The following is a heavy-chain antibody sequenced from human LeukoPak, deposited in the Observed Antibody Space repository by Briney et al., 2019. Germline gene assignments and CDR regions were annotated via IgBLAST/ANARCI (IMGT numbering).Heavy chain of an antibody. CDR1: GFTVSSHY. CDR3: ARDGGYSYGKKGCFEK. D-gene: IGHD5-18*01. J-gene: IGHJ4*02. V-gene: IGHV3-66*01. CDR2: IHSGGRT. Sequence: GGSLRLSCAASGFTVSSHYLSWVRQAPGKGLEWVSVIHSGGRTYYSDSVSDRFTISRDNSKNTLYLQMNSLRAEDTAVYYCARDGGYSYGKKGCFEKWGQGTLVTVSS.